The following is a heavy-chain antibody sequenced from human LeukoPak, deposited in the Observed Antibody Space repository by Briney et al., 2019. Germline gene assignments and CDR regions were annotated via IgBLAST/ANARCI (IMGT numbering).Heavy chain of an antibody. D-gene: IGHD2-21*02. CDR3: ARDSLLVTPRGMDV. CDR2: IWYDGSNK. Sequence: GRSLRLSCAASGFTFSSYGMLWVRQAPGKGLEWVAVIWYDGSNKYYADSVKGRFTISRDNSKNTLYLQMNSLRAEDTAVYYCARDSLLVTPRGMDVWGQGTTVTVSS. CDR1: GFTFSSYG. V-gene: IGHV3-33*01. J-gene: IGHJ6*02.